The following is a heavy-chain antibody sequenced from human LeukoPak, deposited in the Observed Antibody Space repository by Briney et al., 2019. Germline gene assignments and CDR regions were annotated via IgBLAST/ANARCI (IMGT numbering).Heavy chain of an antibody. CDR1: GYTFAGYY. V-gene: IGHV1-2*02. Sequence: ASMKVSCKASGYTFAGYYMYWVRQAPGQGLEWMGWINPDSGGTNYAQNFQGRVTMTRDTSISTAYMELSSLRSEDTAVYYCARPKTKTTVVTRGAFDIWGQGTMVTVSS. D-gene: IGHD4-23*01. J-gene: IGHJ3*02. CDR3: ARPKTKTTVVTRGAFDI. CDR2: INPDSGGT.